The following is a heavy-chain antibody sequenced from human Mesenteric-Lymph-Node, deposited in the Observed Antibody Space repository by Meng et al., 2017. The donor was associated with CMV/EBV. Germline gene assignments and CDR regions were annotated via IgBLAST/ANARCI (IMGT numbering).Heavy chain of an antibody. Sequence: GGSLRLSCAASGFTFSGFAMHWVRQAPGKGLEWVAVTSYDGSNTDYADSVKGRFTISRDNSKNTLYLQMNSLRDEDTAVYYCARDKHCSSASCYSDAFDVWGQGILVTVSS. CDR3: ARDKHCSSASCYSDAFDV. D-gene: IGHD2-2*01. V-gene: IGHV3-30*04. J-gene: IGHJ3*01. CDR2: TSYDGSNT. CDR1: GFTFSGFA.